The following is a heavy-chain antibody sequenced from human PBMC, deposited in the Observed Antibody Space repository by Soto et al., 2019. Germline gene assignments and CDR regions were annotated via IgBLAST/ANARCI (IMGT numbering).Heavy chain of an antibody. J-gene: IGHJ5*02. CDR3: ARNVDSFDP. CDR1: GYTFTRYA. V-gene: IGHV1-3*04. Sequence: QVQLVQSGPEVKKPGASVKVSCKASGYTFTRYAMHWVRQAPGQGLEWMGWINTGNGNSHYSQKFQGRVTFTRYTSATTAYIELTGLRPEYMAIYFCARNVDSFDPWGQGTLVTVSS. CDR2: INTGNGNS. D-gene: IGHD2-15*01.